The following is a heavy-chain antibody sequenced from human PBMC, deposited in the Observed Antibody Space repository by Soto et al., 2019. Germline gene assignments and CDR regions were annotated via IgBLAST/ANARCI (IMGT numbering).Heavy chain of an antibody. Sequence: EVKLLQSGGGVVPPGGSLRLSCATSGFTFNTYPMTWVRQAPGKGLEWVSSISSTAGKTSSYADSVKGRFAISRDFSDNTVYLQMDNLRVDDTAVYFCAKGVLSFHYGMEVWGQGTTVIVSS. J-gene: IGHJ6*02. CDR3: AKGVLSFHYGMEV. CDR1: GFTFNTYP. D-gene: IGHD3-10*01. V-gene: IGHV3-23*01. CDR2: ISSTAGKTS.